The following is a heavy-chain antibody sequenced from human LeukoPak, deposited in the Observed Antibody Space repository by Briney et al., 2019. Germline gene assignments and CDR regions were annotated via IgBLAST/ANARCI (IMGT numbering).Heavy chain of an antibody. CDR2: IHIAGGT. CDR1: GFTFSNYA. Sequence: GASLGLSCAASGFTFSNYAMSWVRQAPGKGLEWVSFIHIAGGTYYADSVRGRFTISRDNPRNTLYLQMNSLRLEDTAVYYCAKDLRPDGAYDLDTWGQGALVTVSS. V-gene: IGHV3-23*01. J-gene: IGHJ4*02. D-gene: IGHD5-12*01. CDR3: AKDLRPDGAYDLDT.